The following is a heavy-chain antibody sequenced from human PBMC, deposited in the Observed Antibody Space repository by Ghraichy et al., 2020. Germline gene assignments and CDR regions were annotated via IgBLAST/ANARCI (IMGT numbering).Heavy chain of an antibody. CDR2: IKTDGSTT. D-gene: IGHD3-10*01. CDR1: GITFSSYW. J-gene: IGHJ4*02. V-gene: IGHV3-74*01. CDR3: STSPRADRGNY. Sequence: GESLNISCAASGITFSSYWMHWVRQAPGKGLEWVSHIKTDGSTTNYADSVRGRFTISRDNAKKTLYLQMNSLRADDTAVYYCSTSPRADRGNYWGQGTLVTVSS.